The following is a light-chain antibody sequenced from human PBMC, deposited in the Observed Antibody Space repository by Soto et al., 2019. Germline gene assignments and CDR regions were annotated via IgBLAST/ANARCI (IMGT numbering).Light chain of an antibody. CDR3: QQRSNWPFT. Sequence: EIVLTQSPGTLSLSPGERATLSCRASQSVSNYLAWYQQKPGQAPRLLIYAASNRATGIPARFSGSGSGTDFTLTISSLEPEDFAVYYCQQRSNWPFTFGPGTKMDIK. CDR2: AAS. CDR1: QSVSNY. J-gene: IGKJ3*01. V-gene: IGKV3-11*01.